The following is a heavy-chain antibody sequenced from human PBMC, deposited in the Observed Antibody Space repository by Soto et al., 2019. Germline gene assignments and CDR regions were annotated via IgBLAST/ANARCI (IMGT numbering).Heavy chain of an antibody. J-gene: IGHJ4*02. Sequence: PSETLSLTCTVSGGSISSTTYYWGWMRQPPGKGLEWIASFFIGGNTYYNPSLKSRVTISVDTSKNQFSLKLSSVTAADTAVYYCARRTAMVKTGFDYWGQGTLVTVSS. CDR2: FFIGGNT. D-gene: IGHD5-18*01. CDR3: ARRTAMVKTGFDY. V-gene: IGHV4-39*01. CDR1: GGSISSTTYY.